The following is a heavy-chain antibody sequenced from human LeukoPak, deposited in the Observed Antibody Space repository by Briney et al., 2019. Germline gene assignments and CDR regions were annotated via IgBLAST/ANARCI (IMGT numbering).Heavy chain of an antibody. D-gene: IGHD1-1*01. CDR1: GFTFGDYA. V-gene: IGHV3-49*04. CDR3: TRGDWNDDN. CDR2: IRTKAHDGTT. Sequence: PGGSLRLSCSASGFTFGDYAMTWVRQAPGKGLEWLGMIRTKAHDGTTEYAASVKGRFTFSRDDSKSIAYLQMNSLKTEDTAVYYCTRGDWNDDNWGQGTLVTVSS. J-gene: IGHJ4*02.